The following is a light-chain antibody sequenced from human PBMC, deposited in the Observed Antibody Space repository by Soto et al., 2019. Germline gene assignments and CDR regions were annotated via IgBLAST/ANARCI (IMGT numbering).Light chain of an antibody. Sequence: EVVMTQSPPTLSVSPGERATLSCRASQSVSSNLAWYQQKPGQAPRLLIYGASTRATGIPARFSGSGFGTDFTLTISSLEPEDAAVYYCQQRSNWPPITFGQGTRLEI. CDR1: QSVSSN. CDR2: GAS. CDR3: QQRSNWPPIT. V-gene: IGKV3-15*01. J-gene: IGKJ5*01.